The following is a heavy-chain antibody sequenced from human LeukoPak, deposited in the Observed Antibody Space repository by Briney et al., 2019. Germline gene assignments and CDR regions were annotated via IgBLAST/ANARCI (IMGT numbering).Heavy chain of an antibody. J-gene: IGHJ1*01. CDR3: ARNDEYFQH. V-gene: IGHV4-59*01. CDR2: IYYSGST. CDR1: GGSISSYY. D-gene: IGHD1-1*01. Sequence: SETLSLTCTVSGGSISSYYWSWIRQPPGKGLEWIGYIYYSGSTNYNPSLKSRVTISVDTSKNQFSLKLSSVTAADTAVYYCARNDEYFQHWGQGTLVTVSS.